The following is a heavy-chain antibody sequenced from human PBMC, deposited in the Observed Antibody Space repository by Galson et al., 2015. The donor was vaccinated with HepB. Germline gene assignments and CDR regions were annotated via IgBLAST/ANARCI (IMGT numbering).Heavy chain of an antibody. Sequence: SVKVSCKASGYTFTGYYMHWVRQAPGQGLEWMGWINPNSGGTNYAQKFQGRVTMTRDTSISTAYMELSRLRSDDTAVYYCARGVGKQWLARGAFDIWGQGTMVTVSS. D-gene: IGHD6-19*01. CDR1: GYTFTGYY. J-gene: IGHJ3*02. CDR3: ARGVGKQWLARGAFDI. V-gene: IGHV1-2*02. CDR2: INPNSGGT.